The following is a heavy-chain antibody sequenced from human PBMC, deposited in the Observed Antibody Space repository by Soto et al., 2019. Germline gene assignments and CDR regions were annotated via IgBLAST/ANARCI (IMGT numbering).Heavy chain of an antibody. Sequence: QVQLQESGPGLVKPSETLSLTCTVSGGSISSYYWSWIRQPPGKGLEWIGYIYYSGSTNYNPSLKSRVTISVDTSKNQFSLKLSSVTAADTAVYYCARNPKVARNDAFDIWGQGTMVTVSS. CDR3: ARNPKVARNDAFDI. D-gene: IGHD5-12*01. J-gene: IGHJ3*02. CDR1: GGSISSYY. CDR2: IYYSGST. V-gene: IGHV4-59*08.